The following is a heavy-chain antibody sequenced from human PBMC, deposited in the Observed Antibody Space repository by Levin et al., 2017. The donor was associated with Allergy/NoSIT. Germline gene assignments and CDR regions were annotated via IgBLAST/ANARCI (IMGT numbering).Heavy chain of an antibody. CDR3: ARDPAYCGGDCYTDY. V-gene: IGHV1-2*06. Sequence: ASVKVSCKASGYTFTGYYMHWVRQAPGQGLEWMGRINPNSGGTNYAQKFQGRVTMTRDTSISTAYMELSRLRSDDTAVYYCARDPAYCGGDCYTDYWGQGTLVTVSS. D-gene: IGHD2-21*01. CDR2: INPNSGGT. CDR1: GYTFTGYY. J-gene: IGHJ4*02.